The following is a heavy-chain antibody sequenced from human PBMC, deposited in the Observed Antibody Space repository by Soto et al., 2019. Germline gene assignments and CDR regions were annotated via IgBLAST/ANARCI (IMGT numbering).Heavy chain of an antibody. Sequence: GGSLRLSCAASGFTFSSYAMSWVRQAPGKGLEWVSAISGSGGSTYYADSVKGRFTISRDNSKNKMYLQMNSLRAEDTDVYYCANPRSSRYDYVWGSYRYALDYWGQGTLVTVSS. CDR3: ANPRSSRYDYVWGSYRYALDY. D-gene: IGHD3-16*02. CDR1: GFTFSSYA. V-gene: IGHV3-23*01. J-gene: IGHJ4*02. CDR2: ISGSGGST.